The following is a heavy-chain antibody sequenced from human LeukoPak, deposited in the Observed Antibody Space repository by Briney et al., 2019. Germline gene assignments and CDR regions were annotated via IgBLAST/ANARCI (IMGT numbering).Heavy chain of an antibody. D-gene: IGHD6-19*01. V-gene: IGHV4-30-4*07. J-gene: IGHJ5*02. CDR2: IYHTGNT. Sequence: SETLSLTCTVSGVSLSRGGYSWTWIRQPPRKGLEWIGDIYHTGNTNYNPSLKSRFTISVDASKNQVSLRLTSVTAADTAVYYCARDRVQWLIESGWFDPWGQGTLVTVSS. CDR1: GVSLSRGGYS. CDR3: ARDRVQWLIESGWFDP.